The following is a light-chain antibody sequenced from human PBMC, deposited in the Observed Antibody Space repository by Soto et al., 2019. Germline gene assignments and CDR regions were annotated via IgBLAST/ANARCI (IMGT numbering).Light chain of an antibody. V-gene: IGLV2-14*01. J-gene: IGLJ1*01. Sequence: QSALTQPASVSGSPGQSITISCTGTSSDVGAYNYVSWYQQHPGKAPKLMIYEVSNRPSGVSDRFSGSRSGNTASLTISGLQAEDESDYYCAAWDDSLNGVYVFGPGTKLTVL. CDR1: SSDVGAYNY. CDR2: EVS. CDR3: AAWDDSLNGVYV.